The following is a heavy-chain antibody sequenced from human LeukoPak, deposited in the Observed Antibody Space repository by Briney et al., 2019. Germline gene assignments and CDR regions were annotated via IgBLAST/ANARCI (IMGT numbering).Heavy chain of an antibody. J-gene: IGHJ4*02. V-gene: IGHV3-23*01. Sequence: GGSLRLSCAASGFTFSSYAMTWVRQAPGKGLEWVSTISGSGGSGGGTYYADSVKGRFTISRDNSKNTLFLQMNSLRAEDTALYYCAKEGYSSSWYLHFDYWGQGTLVTVSS. D-gene: IGHD6-13*01. CDR2: ISGSGGSGGGT. CDR1: GFTFSSYA. CDR3: AKEGYSSSWYLHFDY.